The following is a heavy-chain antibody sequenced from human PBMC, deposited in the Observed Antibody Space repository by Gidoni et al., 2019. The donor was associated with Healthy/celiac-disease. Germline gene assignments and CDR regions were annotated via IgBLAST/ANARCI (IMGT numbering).Heavy chain of an antibody. CDR1: GFTFSSYA. V-gene: IGHV3-23*01. CDR3: AKDLFKWELQAFDAFDI. Sequence: EVQLLESGGGLVQPGGSLRLSCAASGFTFSSYAMSWVRQAPGKGLEWVSAISGSGGSTYYADSVKGRFTISRDNSKNTLYLQMNSLRAEDTAVYYCAKDLFKWELQAFDAFDIWGQGTMVTVSS. D-gene: IGHD1-26*01. J-gene: IGHJ3*02. CDR2: ISGSGGST.